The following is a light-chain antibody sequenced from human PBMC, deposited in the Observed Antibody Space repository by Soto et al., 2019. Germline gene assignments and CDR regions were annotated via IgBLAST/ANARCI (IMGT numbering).Light chain of an antibody. V-gene: IGLV2-23*01. CDR3: CSYAGSVV. CDR2: EGS. Sequence: QSALTQPASVSGSPGQSITISCTGTSSDVGSYNLVSWYQQHPGKAPKLMIYEGSKRPSGVSNRFSGSKSGNTASLTISGLQAEDEADYYCCSYAGSVVFGGETKVTVL. J-gene: IGLJ2*01. CDR1: SSDVGSYNL.